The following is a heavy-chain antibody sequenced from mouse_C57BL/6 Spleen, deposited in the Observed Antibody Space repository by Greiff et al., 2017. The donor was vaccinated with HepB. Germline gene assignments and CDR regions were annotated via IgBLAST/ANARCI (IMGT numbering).Heavy chain of an antibody. CDR1: GFNIKDYY. Sequence: VQLQQSGAELVKPGALVKLSCTASGFNIKDYYMHWVKQRTEQGLEWIGRIDPEDGETKYAPKFQGKATITADTSSNTAYRQLSSLTSEDTAGYYCARGYDGLYYAMDYWGQGTSVTVSS. V-gene: IGHV14-2*01. CDR3: ARGYDGLYYAMDY. D-gene: IGHD2-3*01. CDR2: IDPEDGET. J-gene: IGHJ4*01.